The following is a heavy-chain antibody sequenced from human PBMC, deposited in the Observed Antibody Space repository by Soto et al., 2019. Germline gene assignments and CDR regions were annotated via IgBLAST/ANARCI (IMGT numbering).Heavy chain of an antibody. CDR2: IYHSGST. CDR1: GYSISSGYY. D-gene: IGHD3-10*01. V-gene: IGHV4-38-2*02. CDR3: AREVTMVRGVGNWFDP. J-gene: IGHJ5*02. Sequence: SETLSLTCTVSGYSISSGYYWGWIRQPPGKGLEWIGSIYHSGSTYYNPSLKSRVTISVDTSKNQFSLKLSSVTAADTAVYYCAREVTMVRGVGNWFDPWGQGTLVTVSS.